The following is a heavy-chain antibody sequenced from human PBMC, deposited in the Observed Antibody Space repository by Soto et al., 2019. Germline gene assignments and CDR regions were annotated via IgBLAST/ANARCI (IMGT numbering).Heavy chain of an antibody. CDR1: GGSISSSSYY. CDR2: IYYSGST. D-gene: IGHD2-21*02. J-gene: IGHJ6*02. CDR3: ARQKVVTAKGMDV. V-gene: IGHV4-39*01. Sequence: SETLSLTCTVSGGSISSSSYYWGWIRQPPGKGLEWIGSIYYSGSTYYNPSLKSRVTISVDTSKNQFSLKLSSVTAADTAVYYCARQKVVTAKGMDVWGQGTTVTVS.